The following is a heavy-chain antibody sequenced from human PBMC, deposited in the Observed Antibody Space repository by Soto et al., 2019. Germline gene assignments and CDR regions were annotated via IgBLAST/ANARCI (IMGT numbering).Heavy chain of an antibody. CDR3: SRLWFGEVHHYSMDV. CDR1: GFTFGDYA. CDR2: IRTKAYGGTT. J-gene: IGHJ6*03. Sequence: GGSLRLSCTSSGFTFGDYAASWFRQAPGKGLEWVGFIRTKAYGGTTEYAASVKGRFTISRDDSKSIAYLQMNGLKTEDTAVYYCSRLWFGEVHHYSMDVWGKGTTVTVSS. D-gene: IGHD3-10*01. V-gene: IGHV3-49*03.